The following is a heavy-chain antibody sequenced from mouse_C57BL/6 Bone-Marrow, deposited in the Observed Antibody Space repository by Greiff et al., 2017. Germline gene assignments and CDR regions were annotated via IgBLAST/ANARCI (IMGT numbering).Heavy chain of an antibody. V-gene: IGHV1-55*01. CDR2: IYPGSGST. CDR3: AIPYYSNYWYFDV. CDR1: GYTFTSYW. J-gene: IGHJ1*03. D-gene: IGHD2-5*01. Sequence: QVQLQQPGAELVKPGASVKMSCKASGYTFTSYWLNWVKQRPGKGLEWIGDIYPGSGSTNYNEKFKSKATLTVEPYSSTAYMQLISLTSEDSAVYDCAIPYYSNYWYFDVWGTGTTGTVSS.